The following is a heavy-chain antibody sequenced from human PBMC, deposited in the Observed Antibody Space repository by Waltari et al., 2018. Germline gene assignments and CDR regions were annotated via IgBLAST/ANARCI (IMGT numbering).Heavy chain of an antibody. CDR1: GGTFSSYA. CDR3: ARGGAYCGGDCYSGDY. D-gene: IGHD2-21*02. Sequence: QVQLVQSGAEVKKPGSSVQVSCKASGGTFSSYAISWVRQAPGQGLEWRGGIIPIFGTANYAQKFQGRVTITADESTSTAYMELSSLRSEDTAVYYCARGGAYCGGDCYSGDYWGQGTLVTVSS. CDR2: IIPIFGTA. V-gene: IGHV1-69*01. J-gene: IGHJ4*02.